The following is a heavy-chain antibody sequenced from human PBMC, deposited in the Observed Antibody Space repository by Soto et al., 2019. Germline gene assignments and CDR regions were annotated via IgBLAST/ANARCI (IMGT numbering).Heavy chain of an antibody. CDR2: IKSDGSIT. J-gene: IGHJ4*02. CDR3: AATVATRPN. V-gene: IGHV3-74*01. Sequence: EVQLVESGGGLVKPGGSLRLSCAASGFTFSSNWMHWVRQAPGKGPVWVSRIKSDGSITNYADAVKGRFTITRDNAKNTLYLQMDSLRPEDTAVYYCAATVATRPNWGQGNLVTVSS. D-gene: IGHD2-21*01. CDR1: GFTFSSNW.